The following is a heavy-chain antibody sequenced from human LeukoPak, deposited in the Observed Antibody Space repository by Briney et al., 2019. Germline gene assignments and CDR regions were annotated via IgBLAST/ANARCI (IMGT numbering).Heavy chain of an antibody. J-gene: IGHJ4*02. D-gene: IGHD6-13*01. CDR1: GFTFSIYW. CDR3: ARDSAGNDY. Sequence: GSLRLSCAASGFTFSIYWMSWVRQAPGKGLEWVANIKQDGSEKYYVDSVKGRFTISRDNAKNSLYLQMNSLRAEDTAMYYCARDSAGNDYWGQGTLVTVSS. CDR2: IKQDGSEK. V-gene: IGHV3-7*01.